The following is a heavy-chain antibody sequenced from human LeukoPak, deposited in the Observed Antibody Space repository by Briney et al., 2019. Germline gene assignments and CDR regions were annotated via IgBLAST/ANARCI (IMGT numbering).Heavy chain of an antibody. CDR1: GFTFRTYA. V-gene: IGHV3-64*01. CDR2: ISSNGGST. J-gene: IGHJ5*02. D-gene: IGHD6-13*01. Sequence: SGGSLRLSCAASGFTFRTYAMHWVRQAPGKGLEYVSAISSNGGSTFYGNSVKGRFTVSRDNSKNTLYLQMGSLRPKDMGVYYCARGNKYSSSSWFDPWGQGTLVTVSS. CDR3: ARGNKYSSSSWFDP.